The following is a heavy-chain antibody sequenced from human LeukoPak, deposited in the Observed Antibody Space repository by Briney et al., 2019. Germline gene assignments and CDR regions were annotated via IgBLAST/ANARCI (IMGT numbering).Heavy chain of an antibody. Sequence: GGSLRLSCAASGFTFSSYGMHWVRQAPGKGLEWVAVIWYDGSNKYYADSVKGRFTISRDDSKNTLYLQMSSLTADDTAVYYCARVSGKASTTYNLDYWGQGTLVTVSS. CDR1: GFTFSSYG. CDR3: ARVSGKASTTYNLDY. V-gene: IGHV3-33*01. D-gene: IGHD2/OR15-2a*01. J-gene: IGHJ4*02. CDR2: IWYDGSNK.